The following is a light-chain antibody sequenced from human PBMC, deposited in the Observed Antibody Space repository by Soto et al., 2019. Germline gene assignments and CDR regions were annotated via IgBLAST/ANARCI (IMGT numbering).Light chain of an antibody. CDR3: QQYDNLPIT. CDR2: AAS. J-gene: IGKJ5*01. CDR1: QGIRSY. Sequence: IQLTQSPSSLSASGGGRVAITCRASQGIRSYLTWYQQKPGKAPKVLIYAASTLQTGVPSRFSGSGSGTDFTLTISSLQPEDIATYYCQQYDNLPITLGQGTRLEIK. V-gene: IGKV1-9*01.